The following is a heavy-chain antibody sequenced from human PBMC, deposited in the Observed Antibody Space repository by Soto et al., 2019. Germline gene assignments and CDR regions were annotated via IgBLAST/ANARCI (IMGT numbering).Heavy chain of an antibody. CDR3: ARGLPLTMDY. CDR1: GGSISSSSYY. J-gene: IGHJ4*02. V-gene: IGHV4-39*01. D-gene: IGHD2-15*01. CDR2: IYYSGST. Sequence: PSETLSLTCTVSGGSISSSSYYWGWIRQPPGKGLEWIGSIYYSGSTYYNPSLKSRVTISVDTSKNQFSLKLRSEDTAVFYCARGLPLTMDYWGQGTLVTVSS.